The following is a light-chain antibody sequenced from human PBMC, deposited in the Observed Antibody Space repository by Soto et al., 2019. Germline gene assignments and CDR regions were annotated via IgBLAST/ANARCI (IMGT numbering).Light chain of an antibody. V-gene: IGLV1-44*01. Sequence: QSVLTQPPSASGTPGQRVTISCSGSSSNIGSNTVNWYQLLPGTAPKLLIYPNNDRPSGVPDRLSGSKSGTSASLAISGLQSEDEADYYCAAWDDSLNGVVFGGGTKLTVL. CDR1: SSNIGSNT. CDR3: AAWDDSLNGVV. J-gene: IGLJ2*01. CDR2: PNN.